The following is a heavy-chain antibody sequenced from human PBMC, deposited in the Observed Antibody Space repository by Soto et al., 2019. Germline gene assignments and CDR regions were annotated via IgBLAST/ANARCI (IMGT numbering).Heavy chain of an antibody. CDR3: ARELAMFGAFDI. V-gene: IGHV1-69*08. J-gene: IGHJ3*02. CDR1: GGTFSSYT. CDR2: IIPILGIA. D-gene: IGHD3-10*02. Sequence: QVQLVQSGAEVKKPGSSVKVSCKASGGTFSSYTISWVRQAPGQGLEWMGRIIPILGIANYAQKFQGRVTITADKSTSTADMELSSLRSEDTAVYYCARELAMFGAFDIWGQGTMVTVSS.